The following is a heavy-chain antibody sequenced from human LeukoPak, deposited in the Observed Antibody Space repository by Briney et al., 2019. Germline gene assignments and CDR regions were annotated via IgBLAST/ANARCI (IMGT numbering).Heavy chain of an antibody. V-gene: IGHV1-69*13. CDR1: GGTFSSYA. CDR3: ASFRYCSSTSCYEDFYYYYGMDV. CDR2: IIPIFGTA. Sequence: SVKVSCKASGGTFSSYAISWVRQAPGQGLEWMGGIIPIFGTANYAQKFQGRVTITADESTSAAYMELSSLRSEDTAVYYCASFRYCSSTSCYEDFYYYYGMDVWGQGTTVTVSS. D-gene: IGHD2-2*01. J-gene: IGHJ6*02.